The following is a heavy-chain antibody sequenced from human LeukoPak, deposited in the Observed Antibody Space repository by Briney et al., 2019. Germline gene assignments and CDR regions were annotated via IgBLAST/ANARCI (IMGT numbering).Heavy chain of an antibody. CDR1: GFTFGDYA. D-gene: IGHD3-22*01. CDR2: IRSKAYGGTT. V-gene: IGHV3-49*04. Sequence: GGSLRLSCTASGFTFGDYAMSWVRQAPGKGLEWVGFIRSKAYGGTTEYAASVKGRFTISRDDSKSIAYLQMNSLKAEDTAVYYCTRDLYYYDSSGSGYWGQGTLVTVSS. J-gene: IGHJ4*02. CDR3: TRDLYYYDSSGSGY.